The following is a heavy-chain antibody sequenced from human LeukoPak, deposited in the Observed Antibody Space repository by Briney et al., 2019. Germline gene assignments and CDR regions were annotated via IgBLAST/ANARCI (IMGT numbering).Heavy chain of an antibody. V-gene: IGHV3-7*03. CDR1: GFIFSSYW. CDR3: ARDGPAAGLYFDY. J-gene: IGHJ4*02. D-gene: IGHD6-13*01. Sequence: PGGSLRLSCAASGFIFSSYWMNWVRQAPGKGLEWVASIKQDGSEKYYVDSVKGRFTISRGNAKNSLYLQMNSLRAEDTAVYYCARDGPAAGLYFDYWGQGTLVTVSS. CDR2: IKQDGSEK.